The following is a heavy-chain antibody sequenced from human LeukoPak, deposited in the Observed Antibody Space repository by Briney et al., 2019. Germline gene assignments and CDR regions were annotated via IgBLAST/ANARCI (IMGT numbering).Heavy chain of an antibody. J-gene: IGHJ4*02. V-gene: IGHV4-38-2*02. CDR3: AREKLSGYSSGWYDY. D-gene: IGHD6-19*01. CDR2: IYHSGST. CDR1: GYSISSGYY. Sequence: PSETLSLTCAVSGYSISSGYYWGWIRQPPGKGLEWIGSIYHSGSTYYNPSLKSRVTISVDTSKNQFSLKLSSVTAADTAVYYCAREKLSGYSSGWYDYWGQGTLVTVSS.